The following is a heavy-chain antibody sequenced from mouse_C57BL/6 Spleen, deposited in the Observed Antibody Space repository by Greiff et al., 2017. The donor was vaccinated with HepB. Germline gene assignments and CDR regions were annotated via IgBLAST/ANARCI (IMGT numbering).Heavy chain of an antibody. V-gene: IGHV1-39*01. Sequence: VQLKESGPELVKPGASVKISCKASGYSFTDYNMNWVKQSNGKSLEWIGVINPNYGTTSYNQKFKGKATLTVDQSSSPAYMQLNSLTSADSAVYYCARTGLGSSYGGDAMDYWGQGTSVTVSS. CDR1: GYSFTDYN. CDR3: ARTGLGSSYGGDAMDY. D-gene: IGHD1-1*01. CDR2: INPNYGTT. J-gene: IGHJ4*01.